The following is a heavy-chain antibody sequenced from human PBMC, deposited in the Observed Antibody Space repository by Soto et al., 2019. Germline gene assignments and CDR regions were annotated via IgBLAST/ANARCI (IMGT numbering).Heavy chain of an antibody. Sequence: GESLKISCKGSGYSFTSYWIGWVRQMPGKGLEWMGIIYPGDSDTRYSPSFQGQVTISADKSISTAYLQWGSLKASDIAKYYCARVRETLDGDPYHFSALAVWGQGTTVPVSS. D-gene: IGHD3-10*01. J-gene: IGHJ6*02. V-gene: IGHV5-51*01. CDR1: GYSFTSYW. CDR2: IYPGDSDT. CDR3: ARVRETLDGDPYHFSALAV.